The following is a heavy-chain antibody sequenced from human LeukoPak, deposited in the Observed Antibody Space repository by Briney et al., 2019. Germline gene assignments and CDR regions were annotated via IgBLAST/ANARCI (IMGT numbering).Heavy chain of an antibody. V-gene: IGHV3-23*01. D-gene: IGHD2-2*01. CDR3: AKNYCSSTSCQRFLAFDY. CDR2: ISGGGSDT. J-gene: IGHJ4*02. CDR1: RFTFSSYG. Sequence: PGGSLRLSCAASRFTFSSYGMSWVRQAPGKGLEWISGISGGGSDTFYADSVKGRFTISRDNSKNTLYLQMNSLRAEDTAVYYCAKNYCSSTSCQRFLAFDYWGQGTLVTVSS.